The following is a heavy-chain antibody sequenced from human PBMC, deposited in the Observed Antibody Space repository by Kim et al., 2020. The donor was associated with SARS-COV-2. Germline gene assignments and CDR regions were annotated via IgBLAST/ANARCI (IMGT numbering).Heavy chain of an antibody. CDR2: TSYDGSNS. Sequence: GGSLRLSCVVSGFSFSSYGMHWVRQAPGKGLEWVAVTSYDGSNSYYGDSVKGRFTISRDDSKKTLFLQMNSLRAEDTAVYYCAKSLGSGRTPYNYNMDVWGQGTTVTVSS. V-gene: IGHV3-30*18. D-gene: IGHD3-10*01. CDR1: GFSFSSYG. J-gene: IGHJ6*02. CDR3: AKSLGSGRTPYNYNMDV.